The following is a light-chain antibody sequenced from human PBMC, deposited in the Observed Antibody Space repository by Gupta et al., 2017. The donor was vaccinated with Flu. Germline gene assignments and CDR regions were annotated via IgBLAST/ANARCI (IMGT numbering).Light chain of an antibody. J-gene: IGKJ2*01. V-gene: IGKV2-30*02. CDR3: MQASHWPYT. CDR1: ESLTHSDGNTY. Sequence: AISCRSSESLTHSDGNTYLNWFQQRPGQSPRRLIYKVSNRDSGVPDRFGGSWSGTDFTLKSSSVKPEDLGVYYCMQASHWPYTFGQGTILEIK. CDR2: KVS.